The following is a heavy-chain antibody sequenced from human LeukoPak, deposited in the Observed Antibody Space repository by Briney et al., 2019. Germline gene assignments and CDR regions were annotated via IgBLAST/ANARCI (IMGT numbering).Heavy chain of an antibody. Sequence: ASVKVSCKASGGTFSSYAISWVRQAPGQGLEWMGRIIPIFGTANYAQKFQGRVTITTDESTSPAYMELNSLRAEDTAVYYCAKPTREYCSSSSCHMFDYWGQGTLVTVAP. J-gene: IGHJ4*02. V-gene: IGHV1-69*05. D-gene: IGHD2-2*02. CDR3: AKPTREYCSSSSCHMFDY. CDR2: IIPIFGTA. CDR1: GGTFSSYA.